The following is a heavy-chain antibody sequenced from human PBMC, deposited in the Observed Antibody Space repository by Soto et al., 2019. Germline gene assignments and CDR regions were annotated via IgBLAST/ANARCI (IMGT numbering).Heavy chain of an antibody. CDR1: GGSFSGYY. V-gene: IGHV4-34*01. Sequence: SETLSLTCAVYGGSFSGYYWSWIRQPPGKGLEWIGEINHSGSTNYNPSLKSRVTIFRDNASSTVFLHMNSLRAEDTAVYFCARDQNSYGYALFDNWGQGALVTVSS. CDR2: INHSGST. CDR3: ARDQNSYGYALFDN. J-gene: IGHJ5*02. D-gene: IGHD5-18*01.